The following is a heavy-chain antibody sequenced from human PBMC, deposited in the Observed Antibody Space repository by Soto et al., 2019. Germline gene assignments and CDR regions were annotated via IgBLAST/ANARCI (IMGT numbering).Heavy chain of an antibody. Sequence: EVQLVESGGGLVQPGGSLRISCAASGFSFSSYWMTWVRQAPGKGLEWVANIKQDGSEKDNVDSVKGQLTISRDNANNSLYLQMNSLRAGDTAVFSCATETQGAFDIWDQGTMVTVSS. CDR1: GFSFSSYW. V-gene: IGHV3-7*04. J-gene: IGHJ3*02. CDR3: ATETQGAFDI. CDR2: IKQDGSEK.